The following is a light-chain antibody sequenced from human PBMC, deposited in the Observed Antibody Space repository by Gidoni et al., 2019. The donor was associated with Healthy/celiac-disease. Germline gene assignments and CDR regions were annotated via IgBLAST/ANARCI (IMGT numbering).Light chain of an antibody. J-gene: IGLJ1*01. V-gene: IGLV2-14*01. CDR1: SSDVGALNS. CDR2: GVS. Sequence: SALTQPASASGSPGQSITISCTGGSSDVGALNSVSWYQQNPGRAPKLIIYGVSNPPSGVSNRFSGSKSGNTASLTISGLQTEDEADYYCSSYTTSTTDVFGSGTKVTVL. CDR3: SSYTTSTTDV.